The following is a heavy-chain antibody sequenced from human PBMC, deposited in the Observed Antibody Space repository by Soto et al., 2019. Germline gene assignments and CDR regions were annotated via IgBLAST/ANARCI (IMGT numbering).Heavy chain of an antibody. J-gene: IGHJ5*02. V-gene: IGHV4-39*01. Sequence: QLRLQESGPGLVKPSETLSLTSTVSGGSISSANYYWGWIRQPPGKGLEWIGSMYSRGKTYYNPSLKSRVTVSVDTSKNHFSLKLSSVTAADTAVYYCARQRYDSRGYYYGTWGQGALVTVSS. CDR2: MYSRGKT. CDR3: ARQRYDSRGYYYGT. D-gene: IGHD3-22*01. CDR1: GGSISSANYY.